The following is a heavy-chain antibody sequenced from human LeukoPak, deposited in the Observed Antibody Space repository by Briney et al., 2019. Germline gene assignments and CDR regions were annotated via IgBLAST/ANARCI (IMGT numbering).Heavy chain of an antibody. D-gene: IGHD3-10*01. V-gene: IGHV1-8*01. Sequence: GASVKVSCKASGYTFTSYDINWVRQATGQGLEWMGWMNPNSGNTGYAQKFQGRVTMTRNTSISTAYMELSSLRSEDTTVYYCARRRLRGHWFDPWGQEPWSPSPQ. J-gene: IGHJ5*02. CDR2: MNPNSGNT. CDR3: ARRRLRGHWFDP. CDR1: GYTFTSYD.